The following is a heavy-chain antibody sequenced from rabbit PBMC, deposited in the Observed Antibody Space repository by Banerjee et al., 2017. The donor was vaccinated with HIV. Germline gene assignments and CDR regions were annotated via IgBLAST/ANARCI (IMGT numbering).Heavy chain of an antibody. D-gene: IGHD4-1*01. Sequence: QEQLEESGGGLVQPEGSLTLTCTASGFDFSSNAMCWVRQAPGKGLEWIVCISGYSGTTWYATWAKGRFTISKTSSTTVTLQMTSLTAADTATYFCARDLAGVTGWNFGLWGPGTLVTVS. CDR3: ARDLAGVTGWNFGL. CDR1: GFDFSSNA. CDR2: ISGYSGTT. V-gene: IGHV1S45*01. J-gene: IGHJ4*01.